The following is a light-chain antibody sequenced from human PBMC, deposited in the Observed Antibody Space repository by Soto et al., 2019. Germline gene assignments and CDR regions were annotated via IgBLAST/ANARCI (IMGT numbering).Light chain of an antibody. Sequence: DIVMTQSPLSLPVTPGEPASISCRSSQSLLHSNGYNYLDWYVQRPGQSPQLLIYLASTRASGVPDRFRGSGSGTDFTLKISRVEADDVGVYYCMQALQPLTFGGGTKVEIK. CDR1: QSLLHSNGYNY. CDR3: MQALQPLT. CDR2: LAS. V-gene: IGKV2-28*01. J-gene: IGKJ4*01.